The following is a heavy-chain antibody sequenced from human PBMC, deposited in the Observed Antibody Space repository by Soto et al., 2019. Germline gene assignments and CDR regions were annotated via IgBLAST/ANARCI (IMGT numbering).Heavy chain of an antibody. CDR2: IRSKAYGGTT. V-gene: IGHV3-49*03. Sequence: PGGSLRLSCTASGFTFGDYAMGWFRQAPGKGLEWVGFIRSKAYGGTTEYAASVKGRFTISRDDSKSIAYLQMNSLKTEDTAVYYCIIDNPDYYDSSGYYSDYWCQGTLVTVSS. CDR3: IIDNPDYYDSSGYYSDY. CDR1: GFTFGDYA. J-gene: IGHJ4*02. D-gene: IGHD3-22*01.